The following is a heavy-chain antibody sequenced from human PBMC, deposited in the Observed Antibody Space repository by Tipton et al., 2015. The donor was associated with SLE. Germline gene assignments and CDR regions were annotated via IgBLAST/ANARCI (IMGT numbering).Heavy chain of an antibody. Sequence: GSLRLSCAASGFKFSSYSMMWVRQAPGKGLEWVSSVRDNGGETYYADSVKGRFTISRDNSKNTSYLQMNSLRADDTAVYYCAKGGEEWKGYFYYYYGMDVWGQGTTVTVSS. CDR2: VRDNGGET. CDR3: AKGGEEWKGYFYYYYGMDV. V-gene: IGHV3-23*01. D-gene: IGHD3-3*01. J-gene: IGHJ6*02. CDR1: GFKFSSYS.